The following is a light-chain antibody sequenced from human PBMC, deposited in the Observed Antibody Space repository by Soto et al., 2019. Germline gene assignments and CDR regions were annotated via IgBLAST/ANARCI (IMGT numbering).Light chain of an antibody. J-gene: IGKJ5*01. CDR1: QSISRY. CDR3: QQRSHSIT. CDR2: DSS. V-gene: IGKV3-11*01. Sequence: EIVLTQSPATLSLSPGERATLSCLASQSISRYLAWYQQKPGPDPRLLIYDSSNRATGIQARFSGSGSGTDFTLTISSLESEDFAVYYRQQRSHSITFGQGTRLEIK.